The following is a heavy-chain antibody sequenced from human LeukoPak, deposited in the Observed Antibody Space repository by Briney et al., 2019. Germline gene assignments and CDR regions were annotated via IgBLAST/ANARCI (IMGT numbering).Heavy chain of an antibody. D-gene: IGHD3-22*01. CDR1: GFTFSSYS. J-gene: IGHJ4*02. CDR3: ARDSSSYDSSGN. CDR2: ISSSSSYI. Sequence: PGGSLRLSCAASGFTFSSYSMNWVRQAPGKGLEWVSSISSSSSYIYYADSVKGRFTISRDNAKNSLYLQMNSLRAEDTAVYYCARDSSSYDSSGNWGQGTLVTVSS. V-gene: IGHV3-21*01.